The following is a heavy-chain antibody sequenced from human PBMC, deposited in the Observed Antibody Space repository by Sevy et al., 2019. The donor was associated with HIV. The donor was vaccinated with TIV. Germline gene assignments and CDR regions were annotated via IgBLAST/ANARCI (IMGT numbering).Heavy chain of an antibody. CDR1: GFIFSDYY. Sequence: GESLKISCAASGFIFSDYYMSWIRQAPGKGLEWVSYISSSGSTIYYADSVKGRFTISRDNAKKSGHLQINSLRAEDTAVYYCARGGDWNQAFFHHWGQGTLVTVSS. CDR3: ARGGDWNQAFFHH. V-gene: IGHV3-11*01. D-gene: IGHD1-1*01. CDR2: ISSSGSTI. J-gene: IGHJ1*01.